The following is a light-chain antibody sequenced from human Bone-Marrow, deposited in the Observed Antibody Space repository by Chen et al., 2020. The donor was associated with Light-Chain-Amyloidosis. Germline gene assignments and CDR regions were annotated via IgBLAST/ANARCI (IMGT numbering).Light chain of an antibody. CDR2: DAS. CDR1: QSVSSY. CDR3: QQSYSTPT. J-gene: IGKJ4*01. V-gene: IGKV3-11*01. Sequence: EIVLTQSPATLSLPLGERATLSCRASQSVSSYLAWYQHKPGQAPRLLIYDASNRATGIPARFSGSGSGTDFTLTISSLQPEDFATYYCQQSYSTPTFGGGTKVEIK.